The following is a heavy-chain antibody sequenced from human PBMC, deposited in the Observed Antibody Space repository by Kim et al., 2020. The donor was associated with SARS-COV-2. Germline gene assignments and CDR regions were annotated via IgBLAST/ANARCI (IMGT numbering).Heavy chain of an antibody. J-gene: IGHJ6*02. Sequence: ASVKVSCKASGYTFTSYDINWVRQATGQGLEWMGWMNPNSGNTGYAQKFQGRVTMTRNTSISTAYMELSSLRSEDTAVYYCARVLSGDFMVRGVINYYYYYGMDVWGQGTTVTVSS. CDR2: MNPNSGNT. CDR3: ARVLSGDFMVRGVINYYYYYGMDV. V-gene: IGHV1-8*01. CDR1: GYTFTSYD. D-gene: IGHD3-10*01.